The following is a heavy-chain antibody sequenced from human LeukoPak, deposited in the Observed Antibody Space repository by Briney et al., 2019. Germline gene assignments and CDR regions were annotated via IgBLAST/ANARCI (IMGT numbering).Heavy chain of an antibody. CDR2: INPNSGGT. D-gene: IGHD6-13*01. V-gene: IGHV1-2*02. J-gene: IGHJ4*02. CDR3: ARMVSWSAAGGDY. CDR1: GYTFTGYY. Sequence: ASVKVSCKASGYTFTGYYMHWVRQAPGQGLEWMGWINPNSGGTNYAQKFQGRVTMTRDTSISTAYMELSRLRSDDAAVYYCARMVSWSAAGGDYWGQGTLVTVSS.